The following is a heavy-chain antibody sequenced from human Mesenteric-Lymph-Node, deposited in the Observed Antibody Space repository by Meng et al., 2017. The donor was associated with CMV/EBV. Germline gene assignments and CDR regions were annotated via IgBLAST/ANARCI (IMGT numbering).Heavy chain of an antibody. V-gene: IGHV3-30*04. CDR3: AREINTAMVNLLDY. Sequence: GESLKISCAASGFSLSSYAMHWVRQAPGKGLEWVAVISYDGRHKYYADSVEGRFTISRDNPRNTVFLQMNSLRDEDTAAYYCAREINTAMVNLLDYWGQGTLVTVSS. J-gene: IGHJ4*02. D-gene: IGHD5-18*01. CDR1: GFSLSSYA. CDR2: ISYDGRHK.